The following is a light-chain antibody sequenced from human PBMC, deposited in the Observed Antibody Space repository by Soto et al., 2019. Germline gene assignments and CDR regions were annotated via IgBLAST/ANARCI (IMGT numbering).Light chain of an antibody. Sequence: EIVMTQSPATLSVSPGERATLSCRASQSVSSNLAWHQRKPGQAPRLLIYGASTRATGIPARFSGSGSGTEFTLTISSLQSEDFAVYYCQQYNNWPPYTFGQGTKVDIK. J-gene: IGKJ2*01. CDR2: GAS. V-gene: IGKV3-15*01. CDR1: QSVSSN. CDR3: QQYNNWPPYT.